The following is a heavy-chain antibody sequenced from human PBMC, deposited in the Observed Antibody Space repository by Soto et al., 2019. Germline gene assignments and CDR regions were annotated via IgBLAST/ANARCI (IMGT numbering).Heavy chain of an antibody. V-gene: IGHV3-23*01. D-gene: IGHD1-1*01. CDR2: ISGSGGST. CDR1: GLSFSSYA. Sequence: GGSLRLSCAASGLSFSSYAMSWVRQAPGKGLEWVSAISGSGGSTYYADSVKGRFTISRDNSKNTLYLQMNSLRAEDTAVYYWAKETEIPLYSYMDVWVKGPPVTVSS. J-gene: IGHJ6*03. CDR3: AKETEIPLYSYMDV.